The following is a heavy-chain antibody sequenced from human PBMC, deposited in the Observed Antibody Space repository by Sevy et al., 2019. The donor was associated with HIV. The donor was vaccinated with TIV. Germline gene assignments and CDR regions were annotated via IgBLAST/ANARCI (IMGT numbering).Heavy chain of an antibody. V-gene: IGHV3-23*01. CDR2: IIGSGDNT. J-gene: IGHJ4*02. CDR1: GFTFRSYA. D-gene: IGHD6-19*01. CDR3: AKGVSWLVLGGYFDY. Sequence: GESRKISCEASGFTFRSYAMSWVRQAPGKGLEWVSGIIGSGDNTYYADSVKGRFTVSRDNSKNTLYVQMNSLRAEDTAGYYCAKGVSWLVLGGYFDYWGQGTPVTVSS.